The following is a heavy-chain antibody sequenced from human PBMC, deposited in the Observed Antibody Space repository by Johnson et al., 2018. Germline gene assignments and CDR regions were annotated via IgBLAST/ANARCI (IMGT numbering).Heavy chain of an antibody. CDR1: GFTFSSYA. CDR3: AAVVVAYYYYYMDV. V-gene: IGHV3-30-3*01. D-gene: IGHD3-22*01. J-gene: IGHJ6*03. Sequence: VQLVESGGGVVQPGRSLRLSCAASGFTFSSYAMHWVRQAPGKGLEWVAVISYDGSNKYYADSVKGRFTISRDNSKNTLDLKMNSLRAEDTAVYYCAAVVVAYYYYYMDVWGKGTTVTVSS. CDR2: ISYDGSNK.